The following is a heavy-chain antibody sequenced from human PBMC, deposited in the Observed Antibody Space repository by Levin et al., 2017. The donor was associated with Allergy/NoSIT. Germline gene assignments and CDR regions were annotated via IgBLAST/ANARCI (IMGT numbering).Heavy chain of an antibody. D-gene: IGHD3-22*01. J-gene: IGHJ4*02. CDR2: TFPRDSET. CDR3: VRHVYDGRGYNPSDP. Sequence: KVSCKTSGYYFSDYWIGWVRQMPGKGLEWMGMTFPRDSETRYSPSFRGRVTISTDKSTNTAYLQWSSLQASDSGIYYCVRHVYDGRGYNPSDPWGQGTLVTVSS. CDR1: GYYFSDYW. V-gene: IGHV5-51*01.